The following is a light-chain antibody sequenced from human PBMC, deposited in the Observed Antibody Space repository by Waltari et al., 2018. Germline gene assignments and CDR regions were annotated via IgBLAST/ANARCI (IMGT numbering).Light chain of an antibody. J-gene: IGKJ3*01. Sequence: TRMTQSPSSVSASVGDKITITCRASQDIGCSLVWYQQTPGRAPKSLISSASTLRGGVPSRFRGSGSGTDFALTITNLQPEDFATYFCQQYQTYPLTFGPGTRVDFK. V-gene: IGKV1-16*01. CDR2: SAS. CDR1: QDIGCS. CDR3: QQYQTYPLT.